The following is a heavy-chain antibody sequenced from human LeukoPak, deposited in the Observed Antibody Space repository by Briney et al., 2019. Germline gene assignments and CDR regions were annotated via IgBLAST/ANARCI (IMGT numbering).Heavy chain of an antibody. CDR2: FDPEDGET. Sequence: GASVKVSCRVSGYTLTELSMHWVRQAPGKGLEWMGGFDPEDGETIYAQKFQGRVTMTTDTSTSTAYMELRSLRSDDTAVYYCARDRGRRSSGYQYWGQGTLVTVSS. D-gene: IGHD3-22*01. V-gene: IGHV1-24*01. J-gene: IGHJ4*02. CDR3: ARDRGRRSSGYQY. CDR1: GYTLTELS.